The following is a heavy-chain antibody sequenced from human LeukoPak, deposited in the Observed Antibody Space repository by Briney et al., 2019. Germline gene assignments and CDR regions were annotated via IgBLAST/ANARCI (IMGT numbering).Heavy chain of an antibody. J-gene: IGHJ6*03. CDR1: GYTFTSYA. V-gene: IGHV1-3*01. D-gene: IGHD4-11*01. CDR3: ARGPRNTVTTDYYYYMDV. Sequence: ASVKVSCKASGYTFTSYAMHWVRQAPGQRLEWMGWINAGNGNTKYSQKFQGRVTITRDTSASTAYMELSSLRSEDTAVYYCARGPRNTVTTDYYYYMDVWGKGTTVTVSS. CDR2: INAGNGNT.